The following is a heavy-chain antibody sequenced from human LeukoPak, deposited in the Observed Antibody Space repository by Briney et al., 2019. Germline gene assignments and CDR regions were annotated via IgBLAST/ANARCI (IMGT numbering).Heavy chain of an antibody. V-gene: IGHV3-23*01. CDR3: ARERYFDY. CDR2: ISGGGRST. J-gene: IGHJ4*02. CDR1: GFTFSTCA. Sequence: DPGGSLSLSCAASGFTFSTCAMSWVRQAPGKGLEWVSTISGGGRSTDYADSVKGHFTISRDNSKNTLYLQMNSLRAEDTAVHYCARERYFDYWGQGTLVTVSS.